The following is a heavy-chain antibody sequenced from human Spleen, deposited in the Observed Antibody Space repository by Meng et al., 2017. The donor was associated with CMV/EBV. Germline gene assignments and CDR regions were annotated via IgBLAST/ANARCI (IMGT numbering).Heavy chain of an antibody. J-gene: IGHJ5*02. V-gene: IGHV3-30-3*01. D-gene: IGHD2-2*01. CDR2: ISYDGSNK. Sequence: GESLKISCAASGFTFSSYAMHWVRQAPGKGLEWVAVISYDGSNKYYADSVKGRFTISRDNSKNTLYLQMNSLRAEDTAVYYCARDMAQVVPAAPLFDPWGQGTLVTV. CDR1: GFTFSSYA. CDR3: ARDMAQVVPAAPLFDP.